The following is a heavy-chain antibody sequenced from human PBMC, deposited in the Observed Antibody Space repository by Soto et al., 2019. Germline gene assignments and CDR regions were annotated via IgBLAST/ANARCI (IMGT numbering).Heavy chain of an antibody. Sequence: SETLSLTCAVSGGSISSGGYSWSWIRQPPGKGLEWIGYIYHSGSTYYNPSLKSRVTISVDRSKNQFSLKLSSVTAADTAVYYCARGPPFHWGKGTLVTVSS. D-gene: IGHD3-16*01. CDR3: ARGPPFH. J-gene: IGHJ4*02. CDR1: GGSISSGGYS. CDR2: IYHSGST. V-gene: IGHV4-30-2*01.